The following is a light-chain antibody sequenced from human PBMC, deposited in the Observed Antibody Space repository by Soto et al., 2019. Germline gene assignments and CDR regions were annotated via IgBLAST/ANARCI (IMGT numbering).Light chain of an antibody. CDR1: QSVSSN. Sequence: EIVMTQSQATLSVSPGERATLSCSASQSVSSNLAWYQQKPGQVPRLLIYGASPRATGIPARFSGSGAGTEFTLTISRLQSEDFAVYYCQQYNNWPPWTFGQGTKVEIK. V-gene: IGKV3-15*01. J-gene: IGKJ1*01. CDR2: GAS. CDR3: QQYNNWPPWT.